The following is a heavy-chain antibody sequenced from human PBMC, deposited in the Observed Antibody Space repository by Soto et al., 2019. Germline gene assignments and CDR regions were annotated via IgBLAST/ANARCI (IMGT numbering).Heavy chain of an antibody. Sequence: QVQLVQSGAEVKKPGSSVKVSCKASGGTFSSYTISWVRQAPGPGLEWMGRIIPVLGIANYAQKFQGRVTITADKATSTAYMELSSRRADDTAVYYCARAGSCSSTSCYAGWFAPWGQGTLVTVSS. V-gene: IGHV1-69*02. J-gene: IGHJ5*02. D-gene: IGHD2-2*01. CDR1: GGTFSSYT. CDR3: ARAGSCSSTSCYAGWFAP. CDR2: IIPVLGIA.